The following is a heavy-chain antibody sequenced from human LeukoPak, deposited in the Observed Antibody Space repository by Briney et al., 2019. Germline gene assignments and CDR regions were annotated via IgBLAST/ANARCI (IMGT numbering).Heavy chain of an antibody. CDR2: MWDDGTNE. D-gene: IGHD2-2*01. CDR3: ARVRGGYCSSTSCPRAFDY. V-gene: IGHV3-33*01. J-gene: IGHJ4*02. CDR1: GFNFGIYG. Sequence: GGSLRLSCTASGFNFGIYGMHWVRQAPGKGLEWVAVMWDDGTNEYYVESVKGRFTISRDNGKRTLYLQMNSLRVEDTAVYYCARVRGGYCSSTSCPRAFDYWGQGTLVTVSS.